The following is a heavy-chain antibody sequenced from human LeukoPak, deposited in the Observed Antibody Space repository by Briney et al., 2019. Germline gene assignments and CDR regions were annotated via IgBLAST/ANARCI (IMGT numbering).Heavy chain of an antibody. D-gene: IGHD1-20*01. J-gene: IGHJ3*02. V-gene: IGHV5-51*01. CDR2: IYPGDSDT. Sequence: GESLKISCQGSGYSFTSYWIGWVRQLPGKGLEWMGIIYPGDSDTRYSPSFQGQVTISADKSISTAYLQWSSLKASDTAMYYCARHRSYNWNDDAFDIWGQGTMVTVSS. CDR3: ARHRSYNWNDDAFDI. CDR1: GYSFTSYW.